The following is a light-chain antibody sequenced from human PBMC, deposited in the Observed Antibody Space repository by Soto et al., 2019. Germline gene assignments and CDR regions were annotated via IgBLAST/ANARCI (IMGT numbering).Light chain of an antibody. V-gene: IGKV3-20*01. CDR3: QQFYGSPYT. CDR1: QSLDTDY. CDR2: GAS. Sequence: EIVLTQSPGTLSLPPGERAALSCRASQSLDTDYLTWYQHKLGQAPRLLIFGASSRATGIPDRFSGSVSGTEFTLTISRLEPEDSAVYYCQQFYGSPYTFGQGTKLEIK. J-gene: IGKJ2*01.